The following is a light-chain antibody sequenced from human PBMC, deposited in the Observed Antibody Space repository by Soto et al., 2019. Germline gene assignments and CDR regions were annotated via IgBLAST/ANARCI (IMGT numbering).Light chain of an antibody. Sequence: DIVLTQSPGTLSLSPGERATLCCRASQSVSSSYLAWYQQKPGQAPRLLIYGASSRATGIPDRFSGSGSGTDFTLTISRLEPEDFAVYYCQQYGSSPGTFGQGTKVDIK. CDR3: QQYGSSPGT. CDR1: QSVSSSY. J-gene: IGKJ1*01. V-gene: IGKV3-20*01. CDR2: GAS.